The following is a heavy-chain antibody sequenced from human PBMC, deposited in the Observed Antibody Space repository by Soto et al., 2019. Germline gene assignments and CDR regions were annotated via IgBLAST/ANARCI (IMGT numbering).Heavy chain of an antibody. Sequence: SETLSLTCTVSGGSISSYYWSWIRQPPGKGLDCIVYIYYSGSTNYNPSLKSRVTISVDTSKNQFFLKLSSVTAADTAVYYFARDGYYYDSSGYQRVYYFDYWGQGTLVTVSS. CDR1: GGSISSYY. J-gene: IGHJ4*02. D-gene: IGHD3-22*01. CDR2: IYYSGST. V-gene: IGHV4-59*01. CDR3: ARDGYYYDSSGYQRVYYFDY.